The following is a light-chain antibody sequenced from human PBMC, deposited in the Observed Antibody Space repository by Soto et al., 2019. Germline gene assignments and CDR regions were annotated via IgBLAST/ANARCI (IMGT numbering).Light chain of an antibody. J-gene: IGKJ2*01. V-gene: IGKV3-15*01. CDR1: QSVSSN. CDR3: QQYNNWPPYT. CDR2: GAS. Sequence: EIVMTQSPATLSVSPGERATLSYRASQSVSSNLAWYQQKPGQAPRLLIYGASTRATGIPARFSGSGSGTEFTLTISSLQSEDFALYYCQQYNNWPPYTFGQGTKLEIK.